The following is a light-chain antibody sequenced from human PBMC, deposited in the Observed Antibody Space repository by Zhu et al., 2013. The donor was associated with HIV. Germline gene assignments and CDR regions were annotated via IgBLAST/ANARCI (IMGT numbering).Light chain of an antibody. V-gene: IGKV1-5*03. CDR1: QDVSNY. CDR3: QQYDGHSWT. J-gene: IGKJ1*01. CDR2: RAS. Sequence: DIQMTQSPSTLSASVGDRVTITCQASQDVSNYLNWYQQKPGKAPKLLIQRASSLESGVPSRFSGSGSGTEYTLTISSLQPDDFATYFCQQYDGHSWTFGQGTKVEVK.